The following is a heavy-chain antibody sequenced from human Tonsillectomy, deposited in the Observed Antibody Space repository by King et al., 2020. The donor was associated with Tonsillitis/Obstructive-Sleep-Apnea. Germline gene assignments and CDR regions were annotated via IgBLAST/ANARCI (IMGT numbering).Heavy chain of an antibody. V-gene: IGHV1-3*01. CDR1: GYTFSNFA. J-gene: IGHJ4*02. CDR3: ARRGDGYKYAY. D-gene: IGHD5-24*01. Sequence: VQLVQSGAEVKKPGASVKVSCKASGYTFSNFAMHWVRQAPGQRLEWMGWIIAGNGNTRYSQKFQDRVTITRDTSASTAYMELSSLRSEDTAVYYCARRGDGYKYAYWGQGTLVTVSS. CDR2: IIAGNGNT.